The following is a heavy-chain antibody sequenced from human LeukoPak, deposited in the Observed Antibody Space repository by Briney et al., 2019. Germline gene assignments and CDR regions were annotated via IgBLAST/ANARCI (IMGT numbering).Heavy chain of an antibody. D-gene: IGHD3-9*01. CDR3: AKWGDYDILTGYYGSDY. Sequence: PGASLRLSCAASGLIFSNYAMSWVRQAPGKGLEWVSAIGGRDGGTYYADSVKGRFTVSRDDPKNTLYLQMNTLRVEDTAVYYCAKWGDYDILTGYYGSDYWGHGTLVTVSS. V-gene: IGHV3-23*01. CDR1: GLIFSNYA. CDR2: IGGRDGGT. J-gene: IGHJ4*01.